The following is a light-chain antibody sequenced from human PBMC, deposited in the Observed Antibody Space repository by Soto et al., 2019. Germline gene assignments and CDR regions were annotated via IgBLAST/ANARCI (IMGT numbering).Light chain of an antibody. V-gene: IGKV1-33*01. CDR1: QDITNS. CDR2: DSS. CDR3: T. Sequence: DIQMTQSPSSLSASVRDRVSITCQASQDITNSLNWYQQKPGKDPDPLIHDSSNLETGVPSRFRGNESGTDFTFTISRYYCQQYDVPLFTVGGGTKVEI. J-gene: IGKJ4*01.